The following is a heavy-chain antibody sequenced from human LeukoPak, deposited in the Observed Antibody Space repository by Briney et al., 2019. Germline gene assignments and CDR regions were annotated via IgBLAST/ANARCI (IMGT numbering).Heavy chain of an antibody. J-gene: IGHJ4*02. D-gene: IGHD3-10*01. CDR1: GASISSYH. CDR3: ARATSGTYLYFHS. CDR2: ISGSGNT. V-gene: IGHV4-4*07. Sequence: PSETLSPTCPVSGASISSYHWSWIRQPAGKGLEWIGRISGSGNTNYSPSLKSRLTMSVDTSKNQFSLKLSSVTAADTALYYCARATSGTYLYFHSWGRGPGDCVSS.